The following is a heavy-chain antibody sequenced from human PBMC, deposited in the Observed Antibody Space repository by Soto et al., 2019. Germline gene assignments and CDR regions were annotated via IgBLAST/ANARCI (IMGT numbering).Heavy chain of an antibody. D-gene: IGHD6-13*01. Sequence: QVQLVQSGADVKKPGASVKVSCKASGGALNYNAFSWVQQAPGQGLEWIGGIGTVFGTANHAQKFQDRVTITADELTRTVYMELRSLTSADTAVYYCARSGAYSSSQFGLDVWGQGTTVTVTS. CDR2: IGTVFGTA. J-gene: IGHJ6*02. CDR3: ARSGAYSSSQFGLDV. CDR1: GGALNYNA. V-gene: IGHV1-69*01.